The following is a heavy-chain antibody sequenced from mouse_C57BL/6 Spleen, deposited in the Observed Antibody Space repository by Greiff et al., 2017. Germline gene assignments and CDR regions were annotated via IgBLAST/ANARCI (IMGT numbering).Heavy chain of an antibody. D-gene: IGHD2-5*01. CDR1: GYTFTDYN. Sequence: EVQLQQSGPELVKPGASVKIPCKASGYTFTDYNMDWVKQSHGKSLEWIGDINPNNGGTIYNQKFKGKATLTVDKSSSTAYMELRSLTSEDTAVYYCARSNSNYGVYAMDYWGQGTSVTVSS. CDR3: ARSNSNYGVYAMDY. V-gene: IGHV1-18*01. CDR2: INPNNGGT. J-gene: IGHJ4*01.